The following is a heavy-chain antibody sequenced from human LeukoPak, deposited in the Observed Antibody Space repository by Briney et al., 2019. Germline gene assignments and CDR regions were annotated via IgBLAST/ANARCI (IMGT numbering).Heavy chain of an antibody. CDR3: ARYVGELLWFGELLRPTQNYYYYYYMDV. Sequence: GASVKVSCKASGYTFTSYGISWVRQAPGQGLEWMGWISAYNGNTNYAQKFQGRVTMTRDTSISTAYMELSRLRSDDTAVYYCARYVGELLWFGELLRPTQNYYYYYYMDVWGKGTTVTISS. D-gene: IGHD3-10*01. V-gene: IGHV1-18*01. CDR2: ISAYNGNT. J-gene: IGHJ6*03. CDR1: GYTFTSYG.